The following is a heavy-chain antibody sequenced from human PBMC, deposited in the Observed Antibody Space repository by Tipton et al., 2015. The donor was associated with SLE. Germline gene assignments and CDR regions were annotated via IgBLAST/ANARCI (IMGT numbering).Heavy chain of an antibody. Sequence: TLSLTCTVSGGSISSYYWSWIRQPPGKGLEWIGYIYYSGSTNYNPSLKSRVTISVDTSKNQFSLKLSSVTAADTAVYYCARERQLGTGDAFDIWGQGTMVTVSS. J-gene: IGHJ3*02. CDR2: IYYSGST. CDR3: ARERQLGTGDAFDI. CDR1: GGSISSYY. V-gene: IGHV4-59*01. D-gene: IGHD6-13*01.